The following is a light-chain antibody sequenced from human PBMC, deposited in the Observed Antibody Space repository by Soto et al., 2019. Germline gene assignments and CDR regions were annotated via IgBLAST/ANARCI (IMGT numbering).Light chain of an antibody. V-gene: IGKV3-15*01. CDR2: AAS. J-gene: IGKJ5*01. Sequence: DIVMTQSPATLSVSPGERATLSCRASQSVSSDLLAWYQLKPGQAPRLLISAASTRATGVPARFSGSGSGTEFTRTISSLQSEDFAVYYCQQYNDWPGTFGQGTRLEIK. CDR1: QSVSSD. CDR3: QQYNDWPGT.